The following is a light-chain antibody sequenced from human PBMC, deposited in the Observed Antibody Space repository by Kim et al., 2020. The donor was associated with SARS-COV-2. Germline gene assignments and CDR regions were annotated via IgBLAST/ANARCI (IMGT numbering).Light chain of an antibody. V-gene: IGKV2-24*01. CDR3: MQATHIRS. Sequence: TVLTQTPLSSPVILGQPASISCRSSQSLVHTDGNMYLNWLQQRPGQPPRLLIYKTSNRFSGVPDRFSGSGTGTDFTLKISRVEAEDVGVYYCMQATHIRSFGQGPKLEI. J-gene: IGKJ2*03. CDR2: KTS. CDR1: QSLVHTDGNMY.